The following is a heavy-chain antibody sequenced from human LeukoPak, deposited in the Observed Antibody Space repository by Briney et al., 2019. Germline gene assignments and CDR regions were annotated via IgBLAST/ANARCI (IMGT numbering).Heavy chain of an antibody. CDR2: IGTLADT. V-gene: IGHV3-13*01. D-gene: IGHD6-19*01. Sequence: GGSLRLSCAASGLTFSSHDMHWVRHVTGKGLEWVSAIGTLADTFYLDSVKGRFTISRENAKNSLYLQMNSLRAGDTAVYYCATGRSRGWSYAFDIWGRGTMVTVSS. J-gene: IGHJ3*02. CDR3: ATGRSRGWSYAFDI. CDR1: GLTFSSHD.